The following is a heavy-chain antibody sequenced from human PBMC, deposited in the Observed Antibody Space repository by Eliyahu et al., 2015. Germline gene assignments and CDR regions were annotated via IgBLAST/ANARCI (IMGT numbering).Heavy chain of an antibody. CDR3: AKDLVGYSGGYFYWYFDL. V-gene: IGHV3-23*01. Sequence: EVQLLESGGGLVQPGGSLRLSCAASGFTFSSYAMSWVRQXPGKGLEWVXAISGNGGSTYYADSVRGRFTISRDNSKNTLYLQMNSLRAEDTAVYYCAKDLVGYSGGYFYWYFDLWGRGTLVTVSS. J-gene: IGHJ2*01. CDR1: GFTFSSYA. D-gene: IGHD3-22*01. CDR2: ISGNGGST.